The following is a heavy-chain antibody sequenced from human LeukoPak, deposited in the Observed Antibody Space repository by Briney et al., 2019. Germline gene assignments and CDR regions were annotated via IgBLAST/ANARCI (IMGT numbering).Heavy chain of an antibody. J-gene: IGHJ4*02. CDR3: AKNVVVKRYVDY. V-gene: IGHV3-23*01. Sequence: TGGSLRLSCAASGFTFSSYAMSWVRQAPGKGLEWVSVISGSGGSTYYADSVKGRFTISRDNSKNTLSLQMNSLRVEDTAIYYCAKNVVVKRYVDYWGQGTLVTVSS. CDR1: GFTFSSYA. D-gene: IGHD2-15*01. CDR2: ISGSGGST.